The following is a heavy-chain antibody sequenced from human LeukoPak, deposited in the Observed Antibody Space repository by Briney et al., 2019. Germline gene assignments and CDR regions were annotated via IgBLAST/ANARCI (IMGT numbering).Heavy chain of an antibody. CDR3: ARAMSTFGGVRNYFDS. CDR2: ISGSDDRK. Sequence: GGSLRLSCAASGFTFSTYAMSWVRQAPGKGLEWVSGISGSDDRKYYADSVKGRFRISRDNAKSSLDLEMNSLRAEDTAVYYCARAMSTFGGVRNYFDSWGQGTLVTVSS. CDR1: GFTFSTYA. V-gene: IGHV3-23*01. J-gene: IGHJ4*02. D-gene: IGHD3-16*01.